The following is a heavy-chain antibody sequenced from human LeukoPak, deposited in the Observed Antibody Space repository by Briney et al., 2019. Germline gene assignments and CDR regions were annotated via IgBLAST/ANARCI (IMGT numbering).Heavy chain of an antibody. Sequence: SETLSLTCTVSGGFITSYYWSWIRQPPGKGLEWIGYIYYTGSTNYNPSLKSRVTMSVDTSKTQFSLKLRSVTAADTAVYYCARDRGNGMDVWGQGTTVTVSS. CDR3: ARDRGNGMDV. CDR2: IYYTGST. J-gene: IGHJ6*02. D-gene: IGHD3-10*01. CDR1: GGFITSYY. V-gene: IGHV4-59*01.